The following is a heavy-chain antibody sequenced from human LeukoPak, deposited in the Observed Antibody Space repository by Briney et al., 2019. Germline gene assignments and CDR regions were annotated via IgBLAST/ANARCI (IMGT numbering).Heavy chain of an antibody. CDR3: TTELGITMIRGVIVY. J-gene: IGHJ4*02. CDR2: IKSKGDGETT. CDR1: GFSFTNAW. V-gene: IGHV3-15*01. Sequence: GGCLRLSCAASGFSFTNAWMSWVRQAPGKGLEWVGRIKSKGDGETTDYAAPVKGRFTMSRDDSKATLYLQMNSLKAEDTAVYYCTTELGITMIRGVIVYWGQGTLVTVSS. D-gene: IGHD3-10*01.